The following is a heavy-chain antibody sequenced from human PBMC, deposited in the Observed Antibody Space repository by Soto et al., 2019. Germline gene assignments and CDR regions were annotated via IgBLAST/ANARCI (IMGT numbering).Heavy chain of an antibody. J-gene: IGHJ6*02. CDR2: INPSVGST. V-gene: IGHV1-46*01. Sequence: QVQLVQSGAEAKNPGASVKVSCKASGYTSTSYYMHWVRQATGQGLERMGRINPSVGSTSYPQKFQGSVSLTRDTSTSTVYMELRSMRSEDTAVYYCARGIRCFSQYYGMYVWGQGTTVPVT. CDR1: GYTSTSYY. D-gene: IGHD4-17*01. CDR3: ARGIRCFSQYYGMYV.